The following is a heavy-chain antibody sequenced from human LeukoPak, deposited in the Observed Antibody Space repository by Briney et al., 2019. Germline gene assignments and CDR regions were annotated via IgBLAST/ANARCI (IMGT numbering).Heavy chain of an antibody. CDR3: AGSSNSGYYSPAYYYGMDV. J-gene: IGHJ6*02. CDR1: GGTFSSYT. V-gene: IGHV1-69*13. Sequence: SVKVSCKASGGTFSSYTISWVRQAPGQGLEWMGGIIPIFGTTNYAQKFQGRVTITADESTSTAYMELSSLRSEDTAVYYCAGSSNSGYYSPAYYYGMDVWGQGTTVTVSS. D-gene: IGHD3-22*01. CDR2: IIPIFGTT.